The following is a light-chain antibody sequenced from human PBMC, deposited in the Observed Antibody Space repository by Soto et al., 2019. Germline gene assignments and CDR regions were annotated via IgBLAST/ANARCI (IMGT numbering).Light chain of an antibody. J-gene: IGLJ3*02. V-gene: IGLV2-23*02. CDR1: SSDIGRYNL. CDR3: SLYASTNTFM. Sequence: QSALTQPASVSGSPGQSITISCTGTSSDIGRYNLVSWYQQHPGKPPKLMIYEATKRRSGVSNRFSGSKSGNTASLTISGLQAEDEADYYCSLYASTNTFMFGGGTQLTVL. CDR2: EAT.